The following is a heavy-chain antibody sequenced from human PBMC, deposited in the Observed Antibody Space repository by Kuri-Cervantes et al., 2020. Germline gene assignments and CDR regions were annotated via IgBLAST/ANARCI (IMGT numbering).Heavy chain of an antibody. D-gene: IGHD6-13*01. CDR1: GFAVSTSS. J-gene: IGHJ6*02. CDR2: IHRDGII. CDR3: VRDGGPATAAAAGNYYHGMDV. Sequence: GESLKISCAASGFAVSTSSVGWVRQAPGKGLEWVSFIHRDGIIRYADSVQGRFTISRDNSKDTLYLLMNSLRAEDTAVYFCVRDGGPATAAAAGNYYHGMDVWGQGTTVTVSS. V-gene: IGHV3-53*01.